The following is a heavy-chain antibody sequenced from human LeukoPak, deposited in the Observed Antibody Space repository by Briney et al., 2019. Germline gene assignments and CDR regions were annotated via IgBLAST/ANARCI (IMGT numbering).Heavy chain of an antibody. J-gene: IGHJ6*03. CDR1: GGSISSGSYY. Sequence: SQTLSRTCTVSGGSISSGSYYWSWIRQPAGKGLEWIGRIYTSGSTNYNPSLKSRVTISVDTSKNQFSLKLSSVTAADTAVYYCARARWELQYYYYYYYMDVWGKGTTVTISS. V-gene: IGHV4-61*02. D-gene: IGHD4-23*01. CDR2: IYTSGST. CDR3: ARARWELQYYYYYYYMDV.